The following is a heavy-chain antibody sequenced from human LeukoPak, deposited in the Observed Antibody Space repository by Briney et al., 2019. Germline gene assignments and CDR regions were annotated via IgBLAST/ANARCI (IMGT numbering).Heavy chain of an antibody. J-gene: IGHJ4*02. CDR2: ITTDIAYM. D-gene: IGHD6-19*01. CDR3: ARDSSGWSRNY. Sequence: SGGSLRLSCAASGFTLSSYSMSWVRQAPGKGLEWVSTITTDIAYMYFADSVKDRFSMSRDNSENSLYLQMDSLRAEDTAVYYCARDSSGWSRNYWGQGTLVTVSS. V-gene: IGHV3-21*01. CDR1: GFTLSSYS.